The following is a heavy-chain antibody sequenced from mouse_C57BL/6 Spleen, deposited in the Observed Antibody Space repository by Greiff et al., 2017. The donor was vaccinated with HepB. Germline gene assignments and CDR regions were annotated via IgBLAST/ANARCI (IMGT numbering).Heavy chain of an antibody. V-gene: IGHV1-18*01. D-gene: IGHD3-2*02. CDR3: ARRQLSYGFAY. CDR1: GYTFTDYN. J-gene: IGHJ3*01. Sequence: EVQLQQSGPELVKPGASVKIPCKASGYTFTDYNMDWVKQSHGKSLEWIGDINPNNGGTIYNQKFKGKATLTVDKSSSTAYMELRSLTSEDTAVYYCARRQLSYGFAYWGQGTLVTVSA. CDR2: INPNNGGT.